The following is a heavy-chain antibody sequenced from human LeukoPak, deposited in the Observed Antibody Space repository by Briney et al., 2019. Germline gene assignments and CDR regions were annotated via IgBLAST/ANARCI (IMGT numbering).Heavy chain of an antibody. J-gene: IGHJ3*02. D-gene: IGHD5-24*01. Sequence: SETLSLTCTVSGDSISSGSYYWSWIRQPAGKGLEWIGRIYTSGSTNYNPSLKSRVTISVDTSKNQFSLKLSSVTAADTAVYYCARGEEMATINLGPPVDAGAFDIWGQGTMVTVSS. CDR2: IYTSGST. CDR3: ARGEEMATINLGPPVDAGAFDI. CDR1: GDSISSGSYY. V-gene: IGHV4-61*02.